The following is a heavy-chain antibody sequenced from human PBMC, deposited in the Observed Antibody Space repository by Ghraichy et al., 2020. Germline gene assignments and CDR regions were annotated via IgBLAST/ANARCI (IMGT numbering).Heavy chain of an antibody. CDR3: ARGLRFLEWLGPARGWFDP. CDR1: GGSFSGYY. D-gene: IGHD3-3*01. Sequence: SETLSLTCAVYGGSFSGYYWSWIRQPPGKGLEWIGEINHSGSTNYNPSLKSRVTISVDTSKNQFSLKLSSVTAADTAVYYCARGLRFLEWLGPARGWFDPWGQGTLVTVSS. J-gene: IGHJ5*02. CDR2: INHSGST. V-gene: IGHV4-34*01.